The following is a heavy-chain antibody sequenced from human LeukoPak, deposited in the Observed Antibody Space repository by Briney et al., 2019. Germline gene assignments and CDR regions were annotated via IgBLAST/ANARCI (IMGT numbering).Heavy chain of an antibody. V-gene: IGHV3-73*01. J-gene: IGHJ4*02. D-gene: IGHD5-24*01. CDR3: TQFNY. CDR1: GFTFSGSP. Sequence: GGSLRLSCAASGFTFSGSPILWVRQASGKGLEWVGRIRSKADNYATAYAASVQGRCTISRDDSKNTAYLQLNSLKTEDTAVYYCTQFNYWGQGALVTVSS. CDR2: IRSKADNYAT.